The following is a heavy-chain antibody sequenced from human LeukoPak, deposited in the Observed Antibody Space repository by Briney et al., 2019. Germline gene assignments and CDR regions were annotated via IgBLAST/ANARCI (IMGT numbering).Heavy chain of an antibody. D-gene: IGHD4-11*01. J-gene: IGHJ4*02. CDR3: ARVRVNYGY. CDR2: MNPNSGNT. Sequence: ASVKVSCKASVYTHTKYDSHWLRPATGQGLEWMGWMNPNSGNTGYAQKFQGRVTMTRNTSISTAYMELSSLRSQHTVVYRSARVRVNYGYWGQGTLVTVSS. V-gene: IGHV1-8*01. CDR1: VYTHTKYD.